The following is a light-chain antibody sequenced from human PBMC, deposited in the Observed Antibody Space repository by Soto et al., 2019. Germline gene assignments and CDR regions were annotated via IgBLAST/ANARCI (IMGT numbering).Light chain of an antibody. V-gene: IGKV3-20*01. CDR2: ATS. J-gene: IGKJ2*01. Sequence: EIVLTQSPGTLSLSPGERATLSCRASESVSTSLLAWYQHKPGQTPRLLIKATSTRATGIPDRFSGSGSGTDIALSISRLELEDFAIYSCQQYGTLPYTFGRGTKVEIK. CDR3: QQYGTLPYT. CDR1: ESVSTSL.